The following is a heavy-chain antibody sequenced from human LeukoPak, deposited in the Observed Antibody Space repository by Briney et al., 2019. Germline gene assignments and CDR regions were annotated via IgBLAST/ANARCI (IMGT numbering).Heavy chain of an antibody. Sequence: SETLSLTCXVYGGSFSGYYWSWSRQPPGKGLEWIGEINHSGSTNYNPSLKSRVTISVDTSKNQFSLKLSSVTAADTAVYYCARGAGVRNVVVPAAISKNNWFDPWGQGTLVTVSS. D-gene: IGHD2-2*02. CDR1: GGSFSGYY. CDR2: INHSGST. V-gene: IGHV4-34*01. J-gene: IGHJ5*02. CDR3: ARGAGVRNVVVPAAISKNNWFDP.